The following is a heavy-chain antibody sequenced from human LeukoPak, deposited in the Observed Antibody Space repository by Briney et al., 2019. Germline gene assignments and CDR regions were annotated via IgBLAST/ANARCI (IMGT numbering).Heavy chain of an antibody. CDR2: IKQDGSEK. CDR1: GFTFSSYW. D-gene: IGHD2-2*02. J-gene: IGHJ6*02. CDR3: ASETLYCSSTSCYKYYYYYGMDV. Sequence: GGSLRLSCAASGFTFSSYWMSWVRQAPGEGLEWVANIKQDGSEKYYVDSVKGRFTISRDNAKNSLYLQMNSLRAEDTAVYYCASETLYCSSTSCYKYYYYYGMDVWGQGTTVTVSS. V-gene: IGHV3-7*01.